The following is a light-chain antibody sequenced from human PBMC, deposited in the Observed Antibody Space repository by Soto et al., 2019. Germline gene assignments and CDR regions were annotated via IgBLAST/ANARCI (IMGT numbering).Light chain of an antibody. CDR2: KAS. V-gene: IGKV1-5*03. J-gene: IGKJ1*01. CDR3: QQFHTFPWT. CDR1: QEIYNW. Sequence: DMQMTQSPSTLYAFVGDRVTITARASQEIYNWVALYQQKPGKAPKVLIYKASTLESVVPSRFSGSGSGPEFRLTISSLQPDDCATYHCQQFHTFPWTFGQGTKVEIK.